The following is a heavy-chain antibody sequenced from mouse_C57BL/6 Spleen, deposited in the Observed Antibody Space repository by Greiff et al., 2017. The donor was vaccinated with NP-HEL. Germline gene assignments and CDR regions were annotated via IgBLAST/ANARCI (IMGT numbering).Heavy chain of an antibody. CDR2: ISDGGSYT. D-gene: IGHD2-4*01. CDR1: GFTFSSYA. Sequence: EVKLVESGGGLVKPGGSLKLSCAASGFTFSSYAMSWVRQTPEKRLEWVATISDGGSYTYYPDNVQGRFTISRDHAKNNLYLQMSHLKSEDTAMYYCARDRGDYDVEFAYWGQGTLVTVSA. J-gene: IGHJ3*01. V-gene: IGHV5-4*01. CDR3: ARDRGDYDVEFAY.